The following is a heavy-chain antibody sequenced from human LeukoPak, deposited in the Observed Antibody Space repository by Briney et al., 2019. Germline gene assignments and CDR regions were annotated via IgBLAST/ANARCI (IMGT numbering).Heavy chain of an antibody. CDR1: GYTFSCHD. J-gene: IGHJ3*02. Sequence: ASVKVSCKTSGYTFSCHDMHWVGQAPGQGLEWMGWMNPNIGGTNYAQRFQGRVTMTIDTAIRSAYMDMSGQRSDDTAVYYCARAVGHCTTTSCLEATVNYAFDIWGQGTMVSVSS. CDR3: ARAVGHCTTTSCLEATVNYAFDI. V-gene: IGHV1-2*02. CDR2: MNPNIGGT. D-gene: IGHD2-2*01.